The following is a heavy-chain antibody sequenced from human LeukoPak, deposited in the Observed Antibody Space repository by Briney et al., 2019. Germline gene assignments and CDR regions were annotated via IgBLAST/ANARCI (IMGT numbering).Heavy chain of an antibody. CDR1: GYTFTGYY. D-gene: IGHD2/OR15-2a*01. Sequence: GASVKVSCKASGYTFTGYYMHWVRQAPGQGLEWMGWINPNSGGTNYAQKFQGRVTMTRDTPISTAYMELSRLRSDDTAVYYCASAPFRDYYYYYYMDVWGKGTTVTVSS. CDR3: ASAPFRDYYYYYYMDV. V-gene: IGHV1-2*02. J-gene: IGHJ6*03. CDR2: INPNSGGT.